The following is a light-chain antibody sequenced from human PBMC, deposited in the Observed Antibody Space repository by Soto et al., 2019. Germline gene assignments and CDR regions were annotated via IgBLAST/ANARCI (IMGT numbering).Light chain of an antibody. CDR1: SSNTGAGYD. CDR3: QSYDSSLSGHVV. CDR2: GNT. Sequence: QSVLTQPPSVSGAPGQRVTISCTGSSSNTGAGYDVHWYQQLPGTAPKLLIYGNTNRPSGVPDQFSGSKSGTSASLAITGLQAEDEADYYCQSYDSSLSGHVVFGGGTKLTVL. J-gene: IGLJ2*01. V-gene: IGLV1-40*01.